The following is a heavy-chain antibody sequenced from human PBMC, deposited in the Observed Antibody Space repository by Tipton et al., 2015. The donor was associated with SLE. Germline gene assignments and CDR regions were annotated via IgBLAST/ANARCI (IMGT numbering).Heavy chain of an antibody. CDR3: ARGGDP. CDR1: GYSISSGYY. V-gene: IGHV4-38-2*01. CDR2: INHSGST. Sequence: TLSLTCAVSGYSISSGYYWGWIRQPPGKGLEWIGEINHSGSTNYNPSLKSRVTISVDTSKNQFSLKLSSVTAADTAVYYCARGGDPWGQGTLVTVSS. J-gene: IGHJ5*02.